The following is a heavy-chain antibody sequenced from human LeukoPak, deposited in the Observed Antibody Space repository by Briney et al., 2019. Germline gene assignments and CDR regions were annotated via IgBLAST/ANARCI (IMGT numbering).Heavy chain of an antibody. Sequence: AGGSLRLSCAASGFTFSSYSMNWVRQAPGKGLEWVSSISRTSSYIYYADSVKGRFTISRDNAKNSLYLQMNSLRAEDTAVYYCASRSGYYYYYYMDVWGKGTTVIVSS. V-gene: IGHV3-21*01. CDR3: ASRSGYYYYYYMDV. D-gene: IGHD2-15*01. CDR2: ISRTSSYI. J-gene: IGHJ6*03. CDR1: GFTFSSYS.